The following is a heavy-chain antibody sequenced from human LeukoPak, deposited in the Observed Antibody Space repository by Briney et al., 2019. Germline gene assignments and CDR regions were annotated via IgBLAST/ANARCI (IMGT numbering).Heavy chain of an antibody. D-gene: IGHD1-1*01. CDR1: GYSLRSGHY. CDR2: FSDSGST. CDR3: AISVPAFDY. Sequence: TPSETLSLTCAVSGYSLRSGHYWGWIRQTPGKGLEWIGSFSDSGSTYYNPSLKSRVTISVDTSKNHFSLRLNSVTAADTAVYYCAISVPAFDYWGQGTLVTVSS. V-gene: IGHV4-38-2*01. J-gene: IGHJ4*02.